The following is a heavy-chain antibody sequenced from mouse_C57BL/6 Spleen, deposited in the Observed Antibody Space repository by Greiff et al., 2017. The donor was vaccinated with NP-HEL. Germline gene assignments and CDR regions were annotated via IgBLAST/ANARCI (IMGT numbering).Heavy chain of an antibody. CDR1: GYTFTDYN. CDR2: INPNNGGT. J-gene: IGHJ1*03. Sequence: VQLQQSGPELVKPGASVKMSCKASGYTFTDYNMHWVKQSHGKSLEWIGYINPNNGGTSYNQKFKGKATLTVNKSSSTAYMELRSLTSEDSAVYYCARLTTVVATRYFDVWGTGTTVTVSS. D-gene: IGHD1-1*01. V-gene: IGHV1-22*01. CDR3: ARLTTVVATRYFDV.